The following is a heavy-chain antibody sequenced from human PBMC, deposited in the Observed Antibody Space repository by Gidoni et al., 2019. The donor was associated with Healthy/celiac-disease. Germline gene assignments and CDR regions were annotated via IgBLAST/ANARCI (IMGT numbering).Heavy chain of an antibody. D-gene: IGHD1-26*01. V-gene: IGHV4-4*02. J-gene: IGHJ4*02. CDR2: IYHRWST. CDR1: GGSISSSNW. CDR3: ARVTGGANYYFDY. Sequence: QVQLQESGPGLVKPSGTLSITCAVSGGSISSSNWWSWVRQPPGKGLEWIGEIYHRWSTNYNPSLKSRVTISVDKSKNQFSLKLSSVTAADTAVYYCARVTGGANYYFDYWGQGTLVTVSS.